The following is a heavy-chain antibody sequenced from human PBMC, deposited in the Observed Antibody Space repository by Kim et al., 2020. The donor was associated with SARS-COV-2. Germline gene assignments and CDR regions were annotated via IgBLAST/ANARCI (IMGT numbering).Heavy chain of an antibody. CDR3: ARVQLAAANAFDL. D-gene: IGHD6-25*01. J-gene: IGHJ3*01. V-gene: IGHV3-48*03. Sequence: YNTDAVKGRFTISRDNAKNSLYLEMSSLRAEDTAVYYCARVQLAAANAFDLWGQGTMVTVSS.